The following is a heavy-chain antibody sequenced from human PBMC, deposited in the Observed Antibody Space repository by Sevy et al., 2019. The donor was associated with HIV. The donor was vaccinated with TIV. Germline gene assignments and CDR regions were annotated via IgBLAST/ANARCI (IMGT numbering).Heavy chain of an antibody. Sequence: SETLSLTCIVSGGSTSSGSYYWTWIRQPAGKGLEWIGRIYTSGSTNYNPSLKSRVTMSVDTSKNQFSLKLSSVTAADTAVYYCARANTAARLGLDYWGQGTLVTVSS. D-gene: IGHD6-6*01. CDR2: IYTSGST. J-gene: IGHJ4*02. CDR3: ARANTAARLGLDY. V-gene: IGHV4-61*02. CDR1: GGSTSSGSYY.